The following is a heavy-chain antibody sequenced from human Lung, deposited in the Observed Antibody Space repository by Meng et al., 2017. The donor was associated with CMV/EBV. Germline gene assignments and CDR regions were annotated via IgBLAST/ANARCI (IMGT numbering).Heavy chain of an antibody. CDR2: IYYSGST. V-gene: IGHV4-39*07. J-gene: IGHJ4*02. D-gene: IGHD3-22*01. Sequence: SETXSLXCTVSGGSISSSSYYWGWIRQSPGKGLEWIGSIYYSGSTYYNPSLKSRVTISVDTSKNQFSLKLSSVTAADTAVYYCARGGYYYDSSGYYYPGGFDYXGQGXLDTVSS. CDR1: GGSISSSSYY. CDR3: ARGGYYYDSSGYYYPGGFDY.